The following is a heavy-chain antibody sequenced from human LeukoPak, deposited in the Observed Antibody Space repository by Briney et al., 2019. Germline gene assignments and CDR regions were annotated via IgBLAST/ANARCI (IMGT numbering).Heavy chain of an antibody. CDR3: ARAISLIEQWYFDY. Sequence: SETLSLTCAVSGGSISSGGYSWSWIRQPPGKGLEWIGYIYHSGSTYYNPSLKSRVTISVDRSKSQFSLKLSSVTAADTAVYYCARAISLIEQWYFDYWGQGTLVTVSS. D-gene: IGHD6-19*01. J-gene: IGHJ4*02. V-gene: IGHV4-30-2*01. CDR1: GGSISSGGYS. CDR2: IYHSGST.